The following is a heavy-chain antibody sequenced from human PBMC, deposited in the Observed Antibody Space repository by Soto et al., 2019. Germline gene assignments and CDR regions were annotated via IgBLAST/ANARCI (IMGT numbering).Heavy chain of an antibody. CDR1: GFTFSSYA. V-gene: IGHV3-23*01. CDR2: ISGSGGST. J-gene: IGHJ4*02. D-gene: IGHD3-9*01. CDR3: AKDLNVRYYDILTGPQLGNPDY. Sequence: HPGGSLRLSCAASGFTFSSYAMSWVRQAPGKGLEWVSAISGSGGSTYYADSVKGRFTISRDNSKNTLYLQMNSLRAEDTAVYYCAKDLNVRYYDILTGPQLGNPDYWGQGTLVTVSS.